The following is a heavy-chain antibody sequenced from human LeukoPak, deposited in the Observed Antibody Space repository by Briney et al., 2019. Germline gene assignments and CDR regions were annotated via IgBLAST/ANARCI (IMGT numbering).Heavy chain of an antibody. CDR2: IWYDGSNK. Sequence: GGSLRLSCAASGFTFSSYGMRWVRQAPGKGLEWVAVIWYDGSNKYYADSVKGRFTISRDNSKNTLYLQMNSLRAEDTAVYYCARAKGYSSSWSPGDVWGKGTTVTVSS. CDR1: GFTFSSYG. D-gene: IGHD6-13*01. CDR3: ARAKGYSSSWSPGDV. V-gene: IGHV3-33*01. J-gene: IGHJ6*04.